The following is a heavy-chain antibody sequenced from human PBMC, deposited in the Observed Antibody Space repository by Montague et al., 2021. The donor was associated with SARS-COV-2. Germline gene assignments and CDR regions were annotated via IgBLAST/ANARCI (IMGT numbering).Heavy chain of an antibody. J-gene: IGHJ5*02. CDR2: IYYSGST. Sequence: SETLSLTCTVSGGSVSSGSYYWSWIRQPPGKGLEWIGYIYYSGSTNYNPSLKSRVTISVDTSKNQFSLKLSSVTAADTAVYYCARGVATEEGNWFDPWGQGTLVTVSS. V-gene: IGHV4-61*01. D-gene: IGHD5-12*01. CDR1: GGSVSSGSYY. CDR3: ARGVATEEGNWFDP.